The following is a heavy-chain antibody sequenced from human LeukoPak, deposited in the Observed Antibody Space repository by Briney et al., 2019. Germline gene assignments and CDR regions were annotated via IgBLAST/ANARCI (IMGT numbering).Heavy chain of an antibody. CDR2: INPSGGST. Sequence: ASVKVSCKASGYTFTSYYMHWVRQAPGQGLEWMGIINPSGGSTSYAQKFQGRVTMTRDTSTRTVNMGLSSLRSEDTAVYYCARDYNGNSYFDYWGQGTLVTVSS. D-gene: IGHD4-23*01. V-gene: IGHV1-46*01. CDR1: GYTFTSYY. J-gene: IGHJ4*02. CDR3: ARDYNGNSYFDY.